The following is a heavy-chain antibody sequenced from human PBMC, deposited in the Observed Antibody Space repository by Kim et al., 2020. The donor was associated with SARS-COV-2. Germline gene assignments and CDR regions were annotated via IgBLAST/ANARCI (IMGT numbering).Heavy chain of an antibody. D-gene: IGHD2-8*01. Sequence: SETLSLTCTVSGGSISSYYWSWIRQPPGKGLEWIGYIYYSGSTNYNPSLKSRVTISVDTSKNQFSLKLSSVTAADPAVYYFSRDAILMGFDYRGQGTLVT. J-gene: IGHJ4*02. CDR3: SRDAILMGFDY. CDR1: GGSISSYY. V-gene: IGHV4-59*13. CDR2: IYYSGST.